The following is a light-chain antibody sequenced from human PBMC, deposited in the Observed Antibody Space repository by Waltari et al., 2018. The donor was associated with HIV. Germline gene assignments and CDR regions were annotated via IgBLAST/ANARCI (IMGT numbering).Light chain of an antibody. CDR1: QDISNS. CDR2: GSF. V-gene: IGKV1-NL1*01. CDR3: QQYYGVPLT. J-gene: IGKJ4*01. Sequence: DIQMTQSPSSLSASIGDTVTIPCRASQDISNSVSWFQPQPGKAPKLLVHGSFILQRGVPSRFRGSGSGTDYTLTISGLQSDDFATYFCQQYYGVPLTFGGGTRVDI.